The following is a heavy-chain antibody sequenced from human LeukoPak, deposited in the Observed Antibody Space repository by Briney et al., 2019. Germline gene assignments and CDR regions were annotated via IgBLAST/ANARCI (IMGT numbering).Heavy chain of an antibody. CDR1: GFTFSSYW. CDR2: IKQDGSEK. D-gene: IGHD3-16*01. Sequence: GGSLRLSCAASGFTFSSYWMSWVRQAPGKRLEWVANIKQDGSEKYYVDSVKGRFTISRDNAKNSLYLQMNSLRAEDTAVYYCPRADRLGAALLASFDYWGQGTLVTVSS. J-gene: IGHJ4*02. CDR3: PRADRLGAALLASFDY. V-gene: IGHV3-7*01.